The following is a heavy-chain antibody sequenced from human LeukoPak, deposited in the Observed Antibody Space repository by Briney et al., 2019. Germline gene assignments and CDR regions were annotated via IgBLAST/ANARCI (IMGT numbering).Heavy chain of an antibody. CDR2: ISSSSSYI. Sequence: PGGSLRLSCAASGFTFSTYTMNWVRQAPGRGLEWVSSISSSSSYIYNADSVKGRFTISRDNAKNSLYLQMSSLRAEDTAVYYCARDPTYYDILTGSGEAFVAWGRGTMVTVSS. CDR3: ARDPTYYDILTGSGEAFVA. D-gene: IGHD3-9*01. CDR1: GFTFSTYT. V-gene: IGHV3-21*01. J-gene: IGHJ3*01.